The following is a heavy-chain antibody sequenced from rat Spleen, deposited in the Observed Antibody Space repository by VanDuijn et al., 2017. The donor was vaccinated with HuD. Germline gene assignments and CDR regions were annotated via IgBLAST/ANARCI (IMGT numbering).Heavy chain of an antibody. J-gene: IGHJ2*01. Sequence: FRNYGMAWVRQAPTKGLEWVASISTGGGNIYYRDSVKGRFTISRDNAKNTLYLQMDSLRSEDTATYYCARRNSGSYYFDYWGHGVMVTVSS. CDR1: FRNYG. V-gene: IGHV5S13*01. CDR2: ISTGGGNI. D-gene: IGHD4-4*01. CDR3: ARRNSGSYYFDY.